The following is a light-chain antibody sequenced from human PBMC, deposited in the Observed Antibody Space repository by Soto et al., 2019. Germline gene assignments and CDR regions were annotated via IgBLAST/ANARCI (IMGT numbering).Light chain of an antibody. CDR1: ALPKQY. CDR2: KDS. J-gene: IGLJ1*01. CDR3: QSADSSGTYNV. Sequence: SYDLTQPPSVSVSPGQTARTTCSGDALPKQYAYWYQQKPGQAPVLVIYKDSERPSGIPERFSGSSSGTTVTLTISGVQAEDEADYYCQSADSSGTYNVFGTGTKV. V-gene: IGLV3-25*02.